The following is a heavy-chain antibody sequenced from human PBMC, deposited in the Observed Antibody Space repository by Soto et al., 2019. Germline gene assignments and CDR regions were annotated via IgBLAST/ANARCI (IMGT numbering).Heavy chain of an antibody. CDR2: VNHIGIT. V-gene: IGHV4-34*01. CDR1: GGSFSGYY. CDR3: ARKGALLIGDQGVYFQH. J-gene: IGHJ1*01. Sequence: QVQLQQWGAGLLKPSETLSLTCAVYGGSFSGYYWSWIRQTPGKGLEWIGEVNHIGITNYSPSLKSRVPTSADISRNQFSLKLSSVTVADTAIYYCARKGALLIGDQGVYFQHWGQGTPVTVSS. D-gene: IGHD4-17*01.